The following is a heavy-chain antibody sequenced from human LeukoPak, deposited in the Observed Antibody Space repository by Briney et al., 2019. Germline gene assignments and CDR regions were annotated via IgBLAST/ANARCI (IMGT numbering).Heavy chain of an antibody. V-gene: IGHV3-30*18. CDR2: ITYDGSDK. CDR1: GFTFSSYD. J-gene: IGHJ3*02. Sequence: GGSLRLSCAASGFTFSSYDMYWVRQAPGKGLEWVAGITYDGSDKYYADSVKGRFTISRDNSKNTLYLQMNSLRAEDTAVYYCAKGRHIVVVADAFDIWGQGTMVTVSS. CDR3: AKGRHIVVVADAFDI. D-gene: IGHD2-21*01.